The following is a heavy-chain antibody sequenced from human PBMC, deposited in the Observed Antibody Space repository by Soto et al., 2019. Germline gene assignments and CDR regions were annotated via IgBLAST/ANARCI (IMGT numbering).Heavy chain of an antibody. CDR1: GYTFTGYY. Sequence: ASVKVSCKASGYTFTGYYMHWVRQAPGQGLEWMGWINPNSGGTNYAQKFQGWVTMTRDTSISTAYMELSRLRSDDTAVYYCARTSYCSSTSCYAPFDYWGQGTLVTVSS. D-gene: IGHD2-2*01. CDR3: ARTSYCSSTSCYAPFDY. J-gene: IGHJ4*02. V-gene: IGHV1-2*04. CDR2: INPNSGGT.